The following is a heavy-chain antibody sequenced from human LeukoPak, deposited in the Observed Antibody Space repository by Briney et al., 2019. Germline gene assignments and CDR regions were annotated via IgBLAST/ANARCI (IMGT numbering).Heavy chain of an antibody. D-gene: IGHD1-26*01. Sequence: EGSLRLSCAASGFTFSSYGMHWVRQAPDKGLEWVAFIRYDGSNKYYADSVKGRFTIPRDNSKNTLYLQMNSLRAEDTAVYYCANSLYTQELRVDYWGQGTLVTVSS. J-gene: IGHJ4*02. CDR2: IRYDGSNK. CDR3: ANSLYTQELRVDY. V-gene: IGHV3-30*02. CDR1: GFTFSSYG.